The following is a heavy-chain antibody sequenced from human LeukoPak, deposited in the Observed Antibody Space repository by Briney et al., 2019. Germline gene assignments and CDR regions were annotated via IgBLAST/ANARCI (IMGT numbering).Heavy chain of an antibody. D-gene: IGHD4-11*01. V-gene: IGHV3-33*06. Sequence: PGGSLRLSCAASGFTFSDYYMSWIRQAPGKGLEWVAVIWNDGSNEYYADSVKGRFTISRDNSKNTVSLQMNSLRDEDTAVYYCAKDAQRGFDYSNSLEYWGQGTLVTVSS. CDR3: AKDAQRGFDYSNSLEY. CDR2: IWNDGSNE. J-gene: IGHJ4*02. CDR1: GFTFSDYY.